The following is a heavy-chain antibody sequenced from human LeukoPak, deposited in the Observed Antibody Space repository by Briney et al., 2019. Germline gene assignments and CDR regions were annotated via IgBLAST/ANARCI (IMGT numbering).Heavy chain of an antibody. CDR3: ARFYSSSWFYFDY. D-gene: IGHD6-13*01. J-gene: IGHJ4*02. V-gene: IGHV3-53*01. CDR1: GFTVSSNC. Sequence: GGSLRLSCAASGFTVSSNCMSWVRQAPGKGLEWVSVIYSGGSTYYADSVKGRFTISRDNSKNTLYLQMNSLRAEDTAVYYCARFYSSSWFYFDYWGQGTLVTVSS. CDR2: IYSGGST.